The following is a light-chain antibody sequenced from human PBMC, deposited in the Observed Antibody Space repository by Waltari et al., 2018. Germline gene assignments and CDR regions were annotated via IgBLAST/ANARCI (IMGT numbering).Light chain of an antibody. J-gene: IGKJ2*01. CDR3: QQYGSSPYT. V-gene: IGKV3-20*01. CDR2: GAS. Sequence: EIVLTQSPGTLSLSPGERATLSCRASQSVTSSYLAWYQHKPGQAPRLLIYGASSRATGIPDRFIGSGSGTDFTLTISRLEPEDFAVYYCQQYGSSPYTFGQGTKLEIK. CDR1: QSVTSSY.